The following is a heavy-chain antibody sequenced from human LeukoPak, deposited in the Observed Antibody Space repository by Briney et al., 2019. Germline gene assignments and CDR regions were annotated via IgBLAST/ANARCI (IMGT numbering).Heavy chain of an antibody. CDR3: ARGGYCSSTSCRNWFDP. D-gene: IGHD2-2*01. V-gene: IGHV1-2*02. CDR2: INPNSGGT. Sequence: ASVKVSCKASGYTFAGYYMHWVRQAPGQGLEWMGWINPNSGGTNYAQKFQGRVTMTRDTSISTAYMELSRLRSDDTAVYYCARGGYCSSTSCRNWFDPWGQGTLVTVSS. CDR1: GYTFAGYY. J-gene: IGHJ5*02.